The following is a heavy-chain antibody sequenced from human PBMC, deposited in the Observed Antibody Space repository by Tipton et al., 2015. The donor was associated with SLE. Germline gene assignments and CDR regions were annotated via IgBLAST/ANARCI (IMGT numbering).Heavy chain of an antibody. CDR1: GYTFTGYY. CDR2: INPNSGGT. CDR3: ARVRLAAAGRKYFDL. D-gene: IGHD6-13*01. V-gene: IGHV1-2*02. J-gene: IGHJ2*01. Sequence: QVQLVQSGAEVKKPGASVKVSCKASGYTFTGYYMHWVRQAPGQGLEWMGWINPNSGGTNYAQKFQGRVTMTRDTSISTAYMELSRLRADDTAVYCCARVRLAAAGRKYFDLWGRGPLVTVSS.